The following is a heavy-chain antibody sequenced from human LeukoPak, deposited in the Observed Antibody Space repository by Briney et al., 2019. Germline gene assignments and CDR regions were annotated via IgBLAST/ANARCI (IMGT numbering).Heavy chain of an antibody. CDR1: GFTFSSYE. J-gene: IGHJ3*02. CDR3: ARDGGYSYGYFPDAFDI. V-gene: IGHV3-48*03. CDR2: IRSSGSTI. Sequence: GGSLRLSCAASGFTFSSYEMNWVRQAPGKGLEWVSYIRSSGSTIYYADSVKGRFTISRDNAKNSLYLQMNSLRAADTAVYYCARDGGYSYGYFPDAFDIWGKGTMVTVSS. D-gene: IGHD5-18*01.